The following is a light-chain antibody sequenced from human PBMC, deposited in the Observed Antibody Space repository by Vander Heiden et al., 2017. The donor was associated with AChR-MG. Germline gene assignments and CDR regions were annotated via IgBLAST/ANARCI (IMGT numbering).Light chain of an antibody. CDR1: QSIATY. CDR2: GAS. CDR3: QQSDTTPRT. J-gene: IGKJ2*01. V-gene: IGKV1-39*01. Sequence: DIQMTQSPSSLSASVGDRVIIDCRASQSIATYLNWYQQKPGRAPNLLIYGASTLHSGVPSRLSGSGSGTSFSLTISPLQPEDFATYFCQQSDTTPRTFGQGTKLEL.